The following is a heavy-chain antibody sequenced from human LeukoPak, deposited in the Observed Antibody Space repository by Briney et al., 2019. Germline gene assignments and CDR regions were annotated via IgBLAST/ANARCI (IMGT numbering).Heavy chain of an antibody. CDR3: AKRRYYDSSGYTPTYYFDY. CDR2: IYYSVET. D-gene: IGHD3-22*01. J-gene: IGHJ4*02. V-gene: IGHV4-59*01. CDR1: GDSIIGSY. Sequence: SETLSLTCTVSGDSIIGSYWSWIRQAPGKGLEWIGYIYYSVETDYNPSLKRRVTISVDMSMKQFSLRLTSVTAADTAVYYCAKRRYYDSSGYTPTYYFDYWGQGILVTVSP.